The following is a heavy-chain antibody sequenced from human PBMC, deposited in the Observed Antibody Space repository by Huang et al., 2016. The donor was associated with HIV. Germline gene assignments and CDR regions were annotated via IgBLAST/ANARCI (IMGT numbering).Heavy chain of an antibody. J-gene: IGHJ3*02. CDR2: IYYSGST. CDR1: GGSITSSSYY. CDR3: ARHFSYYDSSGYTPWDAFDI. V-gene: IGHV4-39*01. D-gene: IGHD3-22*01. Sequence: QLQLQGSGPGLVKPSETLSLTCTVSGGSITSSSYYWGWIRQPPGKGLEWVGSIYYSGSTESNPSRKSGVTVSVDTSKNQFSLKLSAVTDADTAVYYCARHFSYYDSSGYTPWDAFDIWGQGTMVTVSS.